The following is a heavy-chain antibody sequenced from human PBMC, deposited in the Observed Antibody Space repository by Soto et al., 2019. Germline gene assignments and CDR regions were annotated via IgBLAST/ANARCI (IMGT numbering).Heavy chain of an antibody. CDR1: VGTFSSYA. CDR3: ASHYDSSGNYYRGLDY. J-gene: IGHJ4*02. Sequence: QVQLVQSGAEVKKPGSSVKVSCKASVGTFSSYAISWVRQSPGQGLEWMGGIIPIFGTADYAQKFQGRVTITADESTSTGNMELSSLRSEDTAMYYCASHYDSSGNYYRGLDYWGQGTLVTVSS. CDR2: IIPIFGTA. D-gene: IGHD3-22*01. V-gene: IGHV1-69*12.